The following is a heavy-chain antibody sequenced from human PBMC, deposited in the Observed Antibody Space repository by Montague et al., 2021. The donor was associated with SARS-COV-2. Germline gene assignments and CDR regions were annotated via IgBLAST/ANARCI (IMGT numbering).Heavy chain of an antibody. CDR2: MYYSGST. Sequence: SETLSLTCTVSGGSISSYYYCWIRQPPGKGLEWIGYMYYSGSTNYNPSLKSRVTLSVDTSKNQFSLKLSSVTAADTAVYYCARDFDYWGQGTLVTVSS. CDR3: ARDFDY. CDR1: GGSISSYY. V-gene: IGHV4-59*13. J-gene: IGHJ4*02.